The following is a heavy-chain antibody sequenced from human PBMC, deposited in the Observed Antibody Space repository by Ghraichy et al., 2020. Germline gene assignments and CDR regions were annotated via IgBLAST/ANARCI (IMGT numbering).Heavy chain of an antibody. V-gene: IGHV4-39*07. J-gene: IGHJ3*02. CDR2: INYSERT. CDR1: GGSISSSGYY. CDR3: ARTVPAANNDAFDI. Sequence: SETLSLTCTVSGGSISSSGYYWGWIRQPPGKGLEWIASINYSERTYYNPSLKSRVTISVDTSKNQVSLKLNSVTAADTAVYNCARTVPAANNDAFDIWGQGTMVTVSS. D-gene: IGHD2-2*01.